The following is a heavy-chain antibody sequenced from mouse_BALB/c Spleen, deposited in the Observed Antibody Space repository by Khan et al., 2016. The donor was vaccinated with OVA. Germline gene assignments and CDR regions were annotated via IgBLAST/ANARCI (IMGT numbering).Heavy chain of an antibody. CDR2: ISPGSGDT. D-gene: IGHD1-2*01. CDR3: ARRNYFGYTFAY. J-gene: IGHJ3*01. V-gene: IGHV1-77*01. Sequence: QMQLEESGTELARPGASVNLSCKASGYTFTDFYINWVKQRSGQGLEWIGEISPGSGDTYYNEKFKGKATLTADKSSSTAYMQLSSLTSEASAVYFCARRNYFGYTFAYWGQVTLVTVSA. CDR1: GYTFTDFY.